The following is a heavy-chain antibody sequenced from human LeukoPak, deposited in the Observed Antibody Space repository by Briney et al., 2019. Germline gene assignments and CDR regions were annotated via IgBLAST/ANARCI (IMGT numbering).Heavy chain of an antibody. D-gene: IGHD5-18*01. CDR2: IKQGGSEN. CDR3: ASRGSTAIDAFDI. Sequence: GGSLRLSCAASGFTFSSYWMSWVRQAPGKGLEWVANIKQGGSENYYVDSVKGRFTISRDNAKNSLYLQMNSLRAEDTAVYYCASRGSTAIDAFDIWGQGTMVTVSS. J-gene: IGHJ3*02. V-gene: IGHV3-7*01. CDR1: GFTFSSYW.